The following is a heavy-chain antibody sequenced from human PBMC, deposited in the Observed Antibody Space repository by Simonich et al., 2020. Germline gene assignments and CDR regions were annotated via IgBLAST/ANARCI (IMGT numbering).Heavy chain of an antibody. D-gene: IGHD2-15*01. CDR1: GYTFTSYG. CDR3: ARASRGTWWYYYFDY. CDR2: SSAYKGNT. V-gene: IGHV1-18*01. J-gene: IGHJ4*02. Sequence: QVQLVQSGAEVKKPGASVKVSCKASGYTFTSYGISWVRQAPGQGLEWMGWSSAYKGNTNEAQKLHGRVTMTTDTSTSKAYMELRSRRSDDTAVYYCARASRGTWWYYYFDYWGQGTLVTVSS.